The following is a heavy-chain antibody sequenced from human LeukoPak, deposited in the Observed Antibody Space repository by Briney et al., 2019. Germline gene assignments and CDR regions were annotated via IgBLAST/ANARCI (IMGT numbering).Heavy chain of an antibody. Sequence: SETLSLTCAVYGGSFSGYYWSWIRQPPGKGLEWIGEINHSGSTNYNPSLKSRVTISVDTSKNQSSLKLSSVTAADTAVYYCARDLRVITYYYYYGMDVWGQGTTVTVSS. V-gene: IGHV4-34*01. J-gene: IGHJ6*02. CDR1: GGSFSGYY. CDR3: ARDLRVITYYYYYGMDV. CDR2: INHSGST. D-gene: IGHD3-22*01.